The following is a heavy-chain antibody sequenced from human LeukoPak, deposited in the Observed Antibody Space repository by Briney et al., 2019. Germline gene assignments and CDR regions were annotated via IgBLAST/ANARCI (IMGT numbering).Heavy chain of an antibody. D-gene: IGHD6-19*01. J-gene: IGHJ4*02. V-gene: IGHV4-39*01. CDR3: ARQSQWLVHFDY. CDR2: IYYSGST. Sequence: WIGSIYYSGSTYYNLSLKSRVTISVDTSKNQFSLKLSSVTAADTAVYYCARQSQWLVHFDYWGQGTLVTVSS.